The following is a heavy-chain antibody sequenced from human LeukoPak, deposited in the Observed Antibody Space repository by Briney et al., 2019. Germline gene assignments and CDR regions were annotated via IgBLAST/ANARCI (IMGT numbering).Heavy chain of an antibody. CDR1: GFTFSSYG. CDR3: AKGGHNIVVVPAAMGY. D-gene: IGHD2-2*01. J-gene: IGHJ4*02. V-gene: IGHV3-30*02. CDR2: IRYDGSNK. Sequence: GGSLRLSCAASGFTFSSYGMHWVRQAPGKGLEWVAIIRYDGSNKYYADSVKGRFTISRDNSKNTLYLQMNSPRAEDTAVYYCAKGGHNIVVVPAAMGYWGQGTLVTVSS.